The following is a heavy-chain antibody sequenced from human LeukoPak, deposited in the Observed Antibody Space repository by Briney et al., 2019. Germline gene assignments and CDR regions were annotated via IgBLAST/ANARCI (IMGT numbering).Heavy chain of an antibody. J-gene: IGHJ3*02. CDR2: INSGGTT. Sequence: GGSLRLSCVASGFNVSSTYMNWVRQAPGKGLEWVSLINSGGTTYYPDSVKGRFTISRDNSKNTLYLQMNSLRAEDTAVYYCARAKVPLVQGDAFDIWGQGTMVTVSS. V-gene: IGHV3-66*01. CDR1: GFNVSSTY. D-gene: IGHD2-2*01. CDR3: ARAKVPLVQGDAFDI.